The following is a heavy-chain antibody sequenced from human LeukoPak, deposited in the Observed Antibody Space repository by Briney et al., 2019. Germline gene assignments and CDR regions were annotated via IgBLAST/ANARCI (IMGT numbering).Heavy chain of an antibody. CDR3: AKDLRLRYFTY. V-gene: IGHV3-48*03. D-gene: IGHD3-9*01. J-gene: IGHJ4*02. Sequence: GGSLRLSCAAPGFTFSNYEMNWVRQAPGKGLDWVSYIGSRGATIYYADSVKGRFTISRDNSKITLYLQMNSLRAEDTAVYHCAKDLRLRYFTYWGQGTLVTVSS. CDR1: GFTFSNYE. CDR2: IGSRGATI.